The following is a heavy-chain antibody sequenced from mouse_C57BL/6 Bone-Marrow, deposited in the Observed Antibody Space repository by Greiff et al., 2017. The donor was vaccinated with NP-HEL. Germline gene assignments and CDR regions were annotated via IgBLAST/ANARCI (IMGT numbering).Heavy chain of an antibody. D-gene: IGHD2-3*01. CDR3: ARGGYYDAY. V-gene: IGHV1-52*01. CDR1: GYTFTSYW. Sequence: VQLKQPGAELVRPGSSVKLSCKASGYTFTSYWMHWVKQRPIQGLEWIGNIDPSDSETHYNQKFKDKATLTVDKSSSTAYMQLSSLTSEDSAVYYCARGGYYDAYWGQGTLVTVSA. CDR2: IDPSDSET. J-gene: IGHJ3*01.